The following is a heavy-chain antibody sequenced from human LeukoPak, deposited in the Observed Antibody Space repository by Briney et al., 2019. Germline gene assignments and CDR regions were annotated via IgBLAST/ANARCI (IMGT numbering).Heavy chain of an antibody. CDR1: GYTFTSYD. J-gene: IGHJ4*02. V-gene: IGHV1-8*01. D-gene: IGHD2-2*01. Sequence: ASVKVSCKTSGYTFTSYDINWVRQAPGQGLEWLGWMNPNNGHTGYAQTFHGRVTMTRDTSIGTAYMELRSLRSEDTAVYYCARNLAMTGDFDNWGQGTLVTVSS. CDR2: MNPNNGHT. CDR3: ARNLAMTGDFDN.